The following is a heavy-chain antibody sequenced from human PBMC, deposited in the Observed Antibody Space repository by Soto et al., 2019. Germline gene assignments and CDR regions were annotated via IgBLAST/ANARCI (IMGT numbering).Heavy chain of an antibody. Sequence: EVQLVESGGGLVQPGGSLRLSCAASGFTCSSYGLNWVRQPPGKGLEWVSYSSSSSSTIYYRDSVKGRFTISRDNAKISLYLRMNGLRAEDTAVYYCARGAYYYASSGLSYWGQGTLVNVSA. CDR1: GFTCSSYG. V-gene: IGHV3-48*01. CDR3: ARGAYYYASSGLSY. CDR2: SSSSSSTI. J-gene: IGHJ4*02. D-gene: IGHD3-22*01.